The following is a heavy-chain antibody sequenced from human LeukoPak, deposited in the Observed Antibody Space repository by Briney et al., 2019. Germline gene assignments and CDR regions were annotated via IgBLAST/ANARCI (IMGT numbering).Heavy chain of an antibody. CDR2: IYSGGST. D-gene: IGHD3-22*01. CDR1: GFTVSSNY. V-gene: IGHV3-66*01. CDR3: ARDYYDSSGYNDY. J-gene: IGHJ4*02. Sequence: GGSLRLSCAASGFTVSSNYMSWVRQAPGKGLEWVSVIYSGGSTYYADSVKGRFTISRDNSKNTLYLQMNSLRAEDTAVYYCARDYYDSSGYNDYWGQGTLVNVSS.